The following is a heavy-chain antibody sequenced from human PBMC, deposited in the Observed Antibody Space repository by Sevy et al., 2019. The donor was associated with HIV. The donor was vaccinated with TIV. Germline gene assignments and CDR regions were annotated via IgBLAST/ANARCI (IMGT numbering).Heavy chain of an antibody. V-gene: IGHV1-18*01. Sequence: ASVKVSCKASGYTFSGYSISWVRQAPGQGLEWMGWMNTYNGNTKYAQKVQGRVTMTTDTSTSTAYMELRGLRSDDTAVYYCARDTCEKSFDYWGQGTLVTVSS. CDR1: GYTFSGYS. J-gene: IGHJ4*02. CDR3: ARDTCEKSFDY. CDR2: MNTYNGNT.